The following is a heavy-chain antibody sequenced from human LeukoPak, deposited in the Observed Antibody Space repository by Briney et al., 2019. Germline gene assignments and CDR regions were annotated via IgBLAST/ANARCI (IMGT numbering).Heavy chain of an antibody. CDR1: GGTFSSYA. D-gene: IGHD3-22*01. J-gene: IGHJ4*02. Sequence: SVKVSCKASGGTFSSYAISWVRQAPGQGLEWMGGIIPIFGTANYAQKFQGRVTITTDESTSTAYMELSSLRSEDTAVYYCARDRVSGYYSFDYWGQGTLVTVSS. V-gene: IGHV1-69*05. CDR3: ARDRVSGYYSFDY. CDR2: IIPIFGTA.